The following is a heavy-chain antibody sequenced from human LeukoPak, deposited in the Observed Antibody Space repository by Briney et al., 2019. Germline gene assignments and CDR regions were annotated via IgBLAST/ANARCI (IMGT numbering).Heavy chain of an antibody. V-gene: IGHV4-61*02. CDR2: IYTSGST. CDR3: ARVIVVVPAALGDAFDI. Sequence: SETLSLTCTVAGGAISSGSYYWSWIRQPAGKGLEWIGRIYTSGSTNYNPSLKSRVTISVDTSKNQFSLKLCSVTAADTAVYYCARVIVVVPAALGDAFDIWGQGTMVTVSS. CDR1: GGAISSGSYY. J-gene: IGHJ3*02. D-gene: IGHD2-2*01.